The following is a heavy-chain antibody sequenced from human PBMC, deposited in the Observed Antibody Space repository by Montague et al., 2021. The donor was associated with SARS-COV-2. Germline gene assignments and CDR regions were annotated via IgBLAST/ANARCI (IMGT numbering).Heavy chain of an antibody. CDR2: IFHSGTT. V-gene: IGHV4-59*01. CDR1: GGSISSYY. CDR3: ARAGDYCNYGLDA. J-gene: IGHJ6*02. D-gene: IGHD2-21*01. Sequence: SETLSLTCTVSGGSISSYYWSWIRQPPGKGLEWIGYIFHSGTTDYSPSLKSRVTISLDTSKNQFSLKVTSVTAADTAVYYCARAGDYCNYGLDAWGPGTPVTVSS.